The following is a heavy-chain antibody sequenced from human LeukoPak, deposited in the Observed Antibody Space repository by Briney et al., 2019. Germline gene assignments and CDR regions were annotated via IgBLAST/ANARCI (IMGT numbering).Heavy chain of an antibody. J-gene: IGHJ4*02. CDR2: IRHDGSET. CDR3: ARGETYDYESNGYLDF. V-gene: IGHV3-7*01. CDR1: GFPFSSYW. Sequence: GGSLRLSCAASGFPFSSYWMSWVRQAPGKGLEWVANIRHDGSETYYVDSLRGRFTISRDNAKNLVYLQMSSLRAEDTAIYYCARGETYDYESNGYLDFWGQGTVVTVSS. D-gene: IGHD3-22*01.